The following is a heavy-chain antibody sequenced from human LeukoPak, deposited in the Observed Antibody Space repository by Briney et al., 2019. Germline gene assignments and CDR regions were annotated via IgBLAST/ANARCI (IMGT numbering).Heavy chain of an antibody. CDR2: IYSSGST. CDR3: ARSTVTTYQDAFDI. J-gene: IGHJ3*02. D-gene: IGHD4-17*01. Sequence: SETLSLTCTVSGGSISSYYWSWIRQPAGKGLEWIGRIYSSGSTNYNPSLKSRVTMSVDTSKNQFSLKLSSVTAADTAVYYCARSTVTTYQDAFDIWGQGTMVTVSS. V-gene: IGHV4-4*07. CDR1: GGSISSYY.